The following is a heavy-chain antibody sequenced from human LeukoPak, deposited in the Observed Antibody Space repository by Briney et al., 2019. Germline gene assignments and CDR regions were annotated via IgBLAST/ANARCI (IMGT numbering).Heavy chain of an antibody. CDR1: GFTFSSYG. J-gene: IGHJ4*02. CDR2: ISYDGSNK. Sequence: GGSLRLSCAASGFTFSSYGMHWVRQAPGKGLEWVAVISYDGSNKYYADSVKGRFTISRDNSKNTLYLQMGSLRAEDMAVYYCARAGGFDYWGQGTLVTVSS. V-gene: IGHV3-30*03. D-gene: IGHD3-10*01. CDR3: ARAGGFDY.